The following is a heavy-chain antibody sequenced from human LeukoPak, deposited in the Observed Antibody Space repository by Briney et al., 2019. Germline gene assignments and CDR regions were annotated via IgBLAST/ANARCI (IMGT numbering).Heavy chain of an antibody. CDR1: GGTFSSYA. V-gene: IGHV1-69*05. CDR2: IIPIFGTA. D-gene: IGHD3-10*01. J-gene: IGHJ4*02. CDR3: ASEGRRITMVRGVNYFDY. Sequence: GASVKVSCKASGGTFSSYAISWVRQAPGQGLEWMGRIIPIFGTANYAQKFQGRVTITTDESTSTAYMELSSLRSEDTAVYYCASEGRRITMVRGVNYFDYWGQGTLVAVSS.